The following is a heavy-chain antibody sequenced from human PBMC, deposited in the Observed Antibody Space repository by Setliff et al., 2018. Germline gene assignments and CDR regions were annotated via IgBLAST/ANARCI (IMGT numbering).Heavy chain of an antibody. J-gene: IGHJ4*02. CDR1: GGSISSSSYY. V-gene: IGHV4-39*07. D-gene: IGHD3-3*01. Sequence: PSETLSLTCTVSGGSISSSSYYWGWIRQPPGKGLEWIGSIYYSGSTHYNPSLKSRVTISVDTSKNQFSLKLSSVTAADTAVYYCASRATYYNFWSGYYLYWGQGTLVTVSS. CDR2: IYYSGST. CDR3: ASRATYYNFWSGYYLY.